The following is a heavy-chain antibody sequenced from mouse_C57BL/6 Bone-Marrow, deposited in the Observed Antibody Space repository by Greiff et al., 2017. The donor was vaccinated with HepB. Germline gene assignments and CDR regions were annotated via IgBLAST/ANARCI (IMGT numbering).Heavy chain of an antibody. D-gene: IGHD2-10*02. CDR1: GFTFSSYA. Sequence: EVQGVESGEGLVKPGGSLKLSCAASGFTFSSYAMSWVRQTPEKRLEWVATISDGGSYTYYPDNVKGRFTISRDNAKNNLYLQMSHLKSEDTAMYYCARDRYGKYFDYWGQGTTLTVSS. CDR3: ARDRYGKYFDY. V-gene: IGHV5-4*01. J-gene: IGHJ2*01. CDR2: ISDGGSYT.